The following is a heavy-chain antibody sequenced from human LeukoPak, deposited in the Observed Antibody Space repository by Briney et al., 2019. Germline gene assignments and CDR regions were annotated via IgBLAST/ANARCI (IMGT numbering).Heavy chain of an antibody. J-gene: IGHJ4*02. V-gene: IGHV3-74*01. CDR2: MNPDGSST. CDR1: GFTFSIYW. Sequence: PGGSLRLSCAASGFTFSIYWMYWVRQAPGKGLVWVSCMNPDGSSTTYADSVQGRFTISRDNAKKMLYLQMNSLRVEDTAVYYCGRGKTTVTDWGQGTLVTVS. CDR3: GRGKTTVTD. D-gene: IGHD4-17*01.